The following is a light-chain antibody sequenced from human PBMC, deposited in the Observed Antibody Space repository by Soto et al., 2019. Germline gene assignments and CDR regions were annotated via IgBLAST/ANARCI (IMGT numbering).Light chain of an antibody. CDR1: QGISNW. CDR2: GAS. Sequence: DIQMTQSPSSVSASVGDRVTITCRASQGISNWLAWYQQQPGKAPKLLIYGASSLQSGVPSRFSGGRSGTHFNLIISSLEPEDFATYYCQQTNTFLPPTFGGGTKVEI. CDR3: QQTNTFLPPT. V-gene: IGKV1-12*01. J-gene: IGKJ4*01.